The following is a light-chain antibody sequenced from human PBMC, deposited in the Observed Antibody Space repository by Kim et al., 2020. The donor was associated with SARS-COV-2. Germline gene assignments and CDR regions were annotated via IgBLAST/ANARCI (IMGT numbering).Light chain of an antibody. CDR1: QAIRKD. V-gene: IGKV1-6*01. CDR3: LQDYDYPLT. J-gene: IGKJ1*01. CDR2: AAS. Sequence: ASVGDRVTITCRASQAIRKDLVWYQHRPGKAPKLLIYAASTLQTGVPSTVSGTGSGTNFTLSISSLQPEDFATYYCLQDYDYPLTFGQGTKVDIK.